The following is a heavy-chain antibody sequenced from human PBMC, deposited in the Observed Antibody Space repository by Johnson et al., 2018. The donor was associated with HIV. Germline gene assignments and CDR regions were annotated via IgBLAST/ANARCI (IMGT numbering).Heavy chain of an antibody. V-gene: IGHV3-30*02. CDR3: AKDKMYSDSSGSKEGGVAFDI. CDR1: GFTFSSYG. CDR2: IRYDGSNK. J-gene: IGHJ3*02. Sequence: QVQLVESGGGVVQPGGSLRLSCAASGFTFSSYGMHWVRQAPGKGLEWVAFIRYDGSNKYYADSVKGRLILSRDNSKNTLYLQINSLRAEDTAVYYCAKDKMYSDSSGSKEGGVAFDIWGQGTMVTVSS. D-gene: IGHD3-22*01.